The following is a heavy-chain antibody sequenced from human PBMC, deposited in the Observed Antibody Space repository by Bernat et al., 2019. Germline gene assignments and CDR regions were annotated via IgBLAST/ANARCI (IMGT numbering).Heavy chain of an antibody. V-gene: IGHV3-21*01. J-gene: IGHJ6*02. CDR1: GLTSGSYS. CDR2: ISISSSYI. CDR3: ARDPTNYYYYYGMDV. Sequence: EVQLVESGGGLVKPGGSLSLSCPASGLTSGSYSMNWSRQAPGKGLEWVSPISISSSYIDYADSEKGRFTMSRDKAKNSLYLQMNSLRAEDTAVYYCARDPTNYYYYYGMDVWGQGTTVTVSS.